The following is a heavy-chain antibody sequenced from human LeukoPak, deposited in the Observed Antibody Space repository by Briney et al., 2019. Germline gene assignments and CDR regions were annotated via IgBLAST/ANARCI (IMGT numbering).Heavy chain of an antibody. CDR2: MYYSGNT. CDR3: ARTGYSSSWYVPDY. V-gene: IGHV4-59*01. D-gene: IGHD6-13*01. J-gene: IGHJ4*02. CDR1: VDSISGYY. Sequence: PSETLSLTCTVSVDSISGYYWSWIRQPPGKGLEWIGYMYYSGNTNYNPSLKSRLTTSLDTSKNQFSLKLSSVTAADTAVYYCARTGYSSSWYVPDYWGQGTLVTVSS.